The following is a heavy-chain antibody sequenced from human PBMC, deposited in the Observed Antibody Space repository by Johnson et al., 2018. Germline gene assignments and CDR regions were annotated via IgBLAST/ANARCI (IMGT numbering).Heavy chain of an antibody. D-gene: IGHD6-19*01. CDR3: ASDRQVPVAGAHNYPYMDV. V-gene: IGHV3-7*01. J-gene: IGHJ6*03. Sequence: EVQLVESGGGLVQPGGSLRLSCEASAFAFSSFWMSWVRQAPGKGLEWVANINEDGRERDSVDSVNGRFTISRNNAKNSLYLQMNSMRAEDTAVYYCASDRQVPVAGAHNYPYMDVWGRGPTVTVS. CDR2: INEDGRER. CDR1: AFAFSSFW.